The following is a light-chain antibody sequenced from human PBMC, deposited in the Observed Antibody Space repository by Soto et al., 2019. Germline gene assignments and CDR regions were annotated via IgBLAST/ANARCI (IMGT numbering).Light chain of an antibody. CDR2: GAS. CDR3: QQYGSSGT. V-gene: IGKV3-20*01. Sequence: LYSRANQSVSSSYLAWYQQKPGQAPRLLIYGASNRATGIPDRFSGSGSGTDFTLTISRLEPEDFAVYYCQQYGSSGTFGQGTKVDIK. J-gene: IGKJ1*01. CDR1: QSVSSSY.